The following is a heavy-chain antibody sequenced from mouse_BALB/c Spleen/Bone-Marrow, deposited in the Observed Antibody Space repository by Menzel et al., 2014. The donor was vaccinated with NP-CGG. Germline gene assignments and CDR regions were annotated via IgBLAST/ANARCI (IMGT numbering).Heavy chain of an antibody. D-gene: IGHD2-4*01. CDR3: ARKGALITHYYSMDY. V-gene: IGHV5-17*02. CDR2: ISSGSSTN. CDR1: GFTFSSFG. Sequence: EVQVVESGGGLVQPGGSRKLSCAASGFTFSSFGMHWVRQAPEKGLEWVAYISSGSSTNYYADTAKGRFTVSRDNPKNTLFLQVTSLRSDDTAMYYCARKGALITHYYSMDYWGPGTSVTVSS. J-gene: IGHJ4*01.